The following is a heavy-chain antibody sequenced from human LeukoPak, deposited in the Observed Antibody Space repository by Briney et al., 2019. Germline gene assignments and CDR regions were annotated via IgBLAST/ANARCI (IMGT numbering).Heavy chain of an antibody. Sequence: ASVKVSCKASGYTFTSYYMHWVRQAPGQGLEWMGIINPSGGSTSYAQKFQGRVTMTRDTSTSTVYMELSSLRSEDTAVYYCASNLLIVGATGAFDIWGQGTMVTVSS. V-gene: IGHV1-46*01. J-gene: IGHJ3*02. D-gene: IGHD1-26*01. CDR2: INPSGGST. CDR3: ASNLLIVGATGAFDI. CDR1: GYTFTSYY.